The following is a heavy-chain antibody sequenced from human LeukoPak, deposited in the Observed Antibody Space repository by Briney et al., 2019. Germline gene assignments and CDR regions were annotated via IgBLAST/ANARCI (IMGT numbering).Heavy chain of an antibody. V-gene: IGHV3-23*01. CDR1: GFTFSNYA. CDR3: AKGSRIALAGTFDS. J-gene: IGHJ4*02. Sequence: PGGSLRLSCAASGFTFSNYAMSWVRQAPGKGLEWVSSISGSGGTTNYADSVKGRFTISRDNSEKTLYLQMNSLRAADTAVYYCAKGSRIALAGTFDSWGQGTLVTVSS. CDR2: ISGSGGTT. D-gene: IGHD6-19*01.